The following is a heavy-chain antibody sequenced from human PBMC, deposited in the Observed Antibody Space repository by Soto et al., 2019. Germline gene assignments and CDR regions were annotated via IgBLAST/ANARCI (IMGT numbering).Heavy chain of an antibody. J-gene: IGHJ4*02. CDR1: GGSSSSSS. D-gene: IGHD2-2*01. Sequence: PSETLSLTGTVSGGSSSSSSWSWIRQPPGRGLEWIGYIYNNGRTDYNPSLKSRVTISVDTSTSHFSLKLSSVTPADMAVYSCARARFCTRTSCYHYFDFLCQGTLVTVSS. CDR3: ARARFCTRTSCYHYFDF. CDR2: IYNNGRT. V-gene: IGHV4-59*01.